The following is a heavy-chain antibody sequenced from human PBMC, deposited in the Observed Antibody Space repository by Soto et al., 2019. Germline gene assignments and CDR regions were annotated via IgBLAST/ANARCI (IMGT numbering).Heavy chain of an antibody. CDR1: GGSISSGGYY. CDR3: ARDLIGDTYYYDSSGYRYGMDV. CDR2: IYYSGST. Sequence: PSETLSLTCTVSGGSISSGGYYWSWIRQHPGKGLEWIGYIYYSGSTYYNPSLKSRVTISVDTSKNQFSLKLSSVTAADTAVYYCARDLIGDTYYYDSSGYRYGMDVWGQGTTVTVS. D-gene: IGHD3-22*01. V-gene: IGHV4-31*03. J-gene: IGHJ6*02.